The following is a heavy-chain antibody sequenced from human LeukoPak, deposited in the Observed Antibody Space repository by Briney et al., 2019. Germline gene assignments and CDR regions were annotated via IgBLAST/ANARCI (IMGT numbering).Heavy chain of an antibody. CDR2: ISYDGSNK. Sequence: GGSLRLSCAASGFTFSSYAMHWVRQAPGKGLEWVAVISYDGSNKYYADSVKGRFTISRDNSKNTLYLQMNSLRAEDTAVYYCARDLWTIVVVVAAPGAFDIWGQGTMVTVSS. D-gene: IGHD2-15*01. J-gene: IGHJ3*02. CDR3: ARDLWTIVVVVAAPGAFDI. V-gene: IGHV3-30-3*01. CDR1: GFTFSSYA.